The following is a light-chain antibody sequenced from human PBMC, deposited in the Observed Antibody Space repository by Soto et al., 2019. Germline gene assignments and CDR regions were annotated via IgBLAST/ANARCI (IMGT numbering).Light chain of an antibody. V-gene: IGKV3-11*01. CDR1: ETISSF. J-gene: IGKJ4*01. Sequence: EIVLTQSPATLSLSPGERATLSCRASETISSFLGWYQQKRGQAPRLLIYEASNRATGIPVRFSGSWSGTDFTLTISSLEPEDFAVYYCQQRRSWPLTFGGGTKVEIK. CDR2: EAS. CDR3: QQRRSWPLT.